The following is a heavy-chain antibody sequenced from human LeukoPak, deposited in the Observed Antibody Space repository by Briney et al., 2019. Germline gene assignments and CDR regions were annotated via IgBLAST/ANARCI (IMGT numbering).Heavy chain of an antibody. CDR3: ARLNYYYYMDV. J-gene: IGHJ6*03. CDR1: GGSISSSSYY. Sequence: SETLSLTCTVSGGSISSSSYYWGWIRQPPGKGLEWIGSIYYSGSTYYNPSLKSRVTISVDTSKNQFSLKLSSVTAADTAVYYCARLNYYYYMDVWGKGTTLTVSS. CDR2: IYYSGST. V-gene: IGHV4-39*01.